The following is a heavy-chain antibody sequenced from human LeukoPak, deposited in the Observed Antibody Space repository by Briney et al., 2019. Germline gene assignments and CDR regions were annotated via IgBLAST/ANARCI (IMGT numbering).Heavy chain of an antibody. V-gene: IGHV3-23*01. CDR1: GFNIRNTG. CDR2: ISDSDETT. D-gene: IGHD3-16*01. Sequence: GGSLRLSCVASGFNIRNTGMNWVRQAPGKGLEWVSAISDSDETTFYADSVKGRFTISRDRSKNTVNLEMNSLRVEDTALYYFAKEQGGGKPFDHWGQGTWVPGSS. CDR3: AKEQGGGKPFDH. J-gene: IGHJ4*02.